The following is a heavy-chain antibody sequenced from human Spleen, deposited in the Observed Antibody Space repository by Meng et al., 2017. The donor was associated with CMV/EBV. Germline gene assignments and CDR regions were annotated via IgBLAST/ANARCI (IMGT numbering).Heavy chain of an antibody. CDR2: ISGYNGDT. CDR1: YAFPTYG. CDR3: ARGWYCSSTSCSTFDY. Sequence: YAFPTYGITWLRQAPGQRLECMGWISGYNGDTDYAQKLQGRFTMTRDTSTRTAYMELRSLRSDDTAVYYCARGWYCSSTSCSTFDYWGQGTLVTVSS. D-gene: IGHD2-2*02. V-gene: IGHV1-18*01. J-gene: IGHJ4*02.